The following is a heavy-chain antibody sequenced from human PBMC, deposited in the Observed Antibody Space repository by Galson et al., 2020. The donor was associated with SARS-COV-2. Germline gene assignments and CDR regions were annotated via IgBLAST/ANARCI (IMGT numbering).Heavy chain of an antibody. CDR3: ARVPYSSSWYVDY. CDR1: GDSISSSYYY. J-gene: IGHJ4*02. D-gene: IGHD6-13*01. CDR2: VSYSGTT. V-gene: IGHV4-39*07. Sequence: SQTLSLTCTVPGDSISSSYYYWAWIRQPPGKGLEWVGSVSYSGTTYSNPSLRGRVTISIDASKTQFSLKLSSATAADTAVYYCARVPYSSSWYVDYWGQGTLVAVSS.